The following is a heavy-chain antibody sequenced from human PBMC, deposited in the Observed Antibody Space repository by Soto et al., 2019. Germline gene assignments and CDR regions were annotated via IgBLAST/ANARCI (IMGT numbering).Heavy chain of an antibody. CDR2: INPMFNST. V-gene: IGHV1-69*01. D-gene: IGHD3-9*01. Sequence: QVQLVQSGAEVKKPGSSVKVSCEAPGGTFDHAAITWVRQAPGQGLEWMGGINPMFNSTHYAQKFQGRVTITADAATSTAFMELRRLRSDDTAVYYCARQIFAVEYWGQGTLLIVSS. J-gene: IGHJ4*02. CDR1: GGTFDHAA. CDR3: ARQIFAVEY.